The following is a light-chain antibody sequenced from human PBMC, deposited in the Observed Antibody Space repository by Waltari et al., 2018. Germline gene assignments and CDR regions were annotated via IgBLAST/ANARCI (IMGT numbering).Light chain of an antibody. CDR1: QSISSW. Sequence: DIQMTQSPSTLSASVGDRVTITCRASQSISSWLAWYQQQPGKAPKLLIYKASSLESGVPSRFSGSGSGTEFTITISRLQPDDFAAYYCEQYNSVALNFGGGTKVKIK. V-gene: IGKV1-5*03. J-gene: IGKJ4*01. CDR2: KAS. CDR3: EQYNSVALN.